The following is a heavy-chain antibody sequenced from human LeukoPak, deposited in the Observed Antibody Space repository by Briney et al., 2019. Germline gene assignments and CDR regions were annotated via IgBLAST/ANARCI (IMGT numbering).Heavy chain of an antibody. CDR2: ISAYNGHT. CDR1: GYTFTSYG. Sequence: ASVKVSCKASGYTFTSYGISWVRQAPGQGLESMGWISAYNGHTNYAQKLQGRVTMTTDTSTSTAYMELRSLRSDDTAVYYCARDRGKSSGYYYVYWGQGTLVTVSS. V-gene: IGHV1-18*01. J-gene: IGHJ4*02. CDR3: ARDRGKSSGYYYVY. D-gene: IGHD3-22*01.